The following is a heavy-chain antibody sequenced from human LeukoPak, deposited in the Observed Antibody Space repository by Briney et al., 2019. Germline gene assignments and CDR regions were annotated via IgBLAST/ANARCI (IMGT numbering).Heavy chain of an antibody. CDR2: IRYDGNNE. J-gene: IGHJ6*03. V-gene: IGHV3-30*02. Sequence: GGSLRLSCAASGFTFSSYGMHWVRQAPGKGLEWVAFIRYDGNNEYYADSVKGRFAISRDNSKNTLYLQMNSLRAEDTAVYYCAKALGSGYDPYYYYMDVWGKGTTVTVSS. CDR3: AKALGSGYDPYYYYMDV. D-gene: IGHD5-12*01. CDR1: GFTFSSYG.